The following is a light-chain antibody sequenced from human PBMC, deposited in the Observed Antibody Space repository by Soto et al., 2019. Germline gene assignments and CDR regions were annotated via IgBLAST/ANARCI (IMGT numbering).Light chain of an antibody. J-gene: IGKJ1*01. CDR3: QLSGSWT. CDR2: GAS. V-gene: IGKV3-20*01. Sequence: IRLTNSTATLSVSPGERASLSCRASQSVTSNYFAWYQHKPGHAPRLLVFGASIRAAGIPDRFSGSGSGTDFTLTISRLEPEDSAVYYCQLSGSWTFGQGTKVDIK. CDR1: QSVTSNY.